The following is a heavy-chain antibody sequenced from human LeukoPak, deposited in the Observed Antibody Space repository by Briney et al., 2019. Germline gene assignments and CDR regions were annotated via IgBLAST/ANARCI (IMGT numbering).Heavy chain of an antibody. D-gene: IGHD3-10*01. CDR2: IKQDGSEK. CDR1: RFTFSSYW. V-gene: IGHV3-7*01. Sequence: GGSLRLSCAASRFTFSSYWMSWVRQAPGKRLEWVANIKQDGSEKYYVDSVKGRFTISRDNARNSLYLQMNSLRAEDTAVYYCARERWGSGSYPNYFDDWGPGTLVTVSS. J-gene: IGHJ4*02. CDR3: ARERWGSGSYPNYFDD.